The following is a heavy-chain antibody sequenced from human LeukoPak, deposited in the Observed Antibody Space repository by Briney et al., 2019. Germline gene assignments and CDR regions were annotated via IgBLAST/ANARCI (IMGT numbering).Heavy chain of an antibody. CDR1: GFTFSLYW. CDR2: IKQDGSEK. CDR3: ARVDADYEDY. D-gene: IGHD4-17*01. J-gene: IGHJ4*02. Sequence: PGGSLRLSCAASGFTFSLYWMNWVRRAPGKGLEWVATIKQDGSEKYYVDSVKGRFTISRDNAKNSLFLQMFSLRAEDTAVYYCARVDADYEDYWGQGTLVTVSS. V-gene: IGHV3-7*01.